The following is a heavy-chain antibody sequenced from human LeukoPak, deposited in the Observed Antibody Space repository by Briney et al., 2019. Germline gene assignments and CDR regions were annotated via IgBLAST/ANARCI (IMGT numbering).Heavy chain of an antibody. D-gene: IGHD2-2*01. CDR1: GFTFSSYG. CDR2: IRYDGSSK. Sequence: QTGGSLRLSCAASGFTFSSYGMHWVRQAPGKGLEWVAFIRYDGSSKYYADSVKGRFTISRDNSKNTLYLQMNSLRAEDTAVYYCAKDSSVPAARSYGSPNYWGQGTLVTVSS. J-gene: IGHJ4*02. CDR3: AKDSSVPAARSYGSPNY. V-gene: IGHV3-30*02.